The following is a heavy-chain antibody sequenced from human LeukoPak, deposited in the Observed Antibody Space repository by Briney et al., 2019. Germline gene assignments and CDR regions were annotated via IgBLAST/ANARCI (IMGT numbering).Heavy chain of an antibody. D-gene: IGHD2-21*01. J-gene: IGHJ4*02. Sequence: QPGRSLRLSCAASGFTFSSYGMHWVRQAPGKGLEWGAVISYDGSNKYYADSVKGRFTISRDNSKNTLYLQMNSLRAEDTAVYYCAKDIRWGWDYWGQGTLVTVSS. V-gene: IGHV3-30*18. CDR3: AKDIRWGWDY. CDR1: GFTFSSYG. CDR2: ISYDGSNK.